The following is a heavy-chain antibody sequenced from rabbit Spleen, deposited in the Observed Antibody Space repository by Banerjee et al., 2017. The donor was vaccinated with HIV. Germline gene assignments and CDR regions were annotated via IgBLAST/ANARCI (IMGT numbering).Heavy chain of an antibody. CDR3: GRGSATMTMVITGYYLYL. J-gene: IGHJ4*01. CDR1: GFTLSSNA. D-gene: IGHD2-1*01. CDR2: IDVGSSGVS. Sequence: QEHLKESGGGLVQPGGSLKLSCTASGFTLSSNAMCWVRQAPGKGLEWIACIDVGSSGVSYYATWAKGRFTISRASATTVTLQMTRLTAADTATYFCGRGSATMTMVITGYYLYLWGPGTLVTVS. V-gene: IGHV1S45*01.